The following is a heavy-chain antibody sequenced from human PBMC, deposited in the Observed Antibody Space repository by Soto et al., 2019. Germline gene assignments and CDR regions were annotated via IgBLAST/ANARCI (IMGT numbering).Heavy chain of an antibody. Sequence: GGSLSLSCAGSEITFSSFSMTWARQAPGKGLEWVSSISVDSSGIYYADSVKGRFTVSRDNSKNILYLQMNNVRADDTAMYYCAKGAISTRRFDSWGQGTLVTVSS. CDR3: AKGAISTRRFDS. CDR1: EITFSSFS. J-gene: IGHJ4*02. CDR2: ISVDSSGI. V-gene: IGHV3-23*01. D-gene: IGHD2-2*02.